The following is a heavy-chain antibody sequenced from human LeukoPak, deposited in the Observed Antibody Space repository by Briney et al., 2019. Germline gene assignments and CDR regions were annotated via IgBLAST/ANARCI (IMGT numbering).Heavy chain of an antibody. V-gene: IGHV1-58*01. CDR2: IVVGSGNT. CDR1: GFTFMNSA. J-gene: IGHJ6*02. D-gene: IGHD6-13*01. CDR3: AADFGGERQLVRYYGLDV. Sequence: ASVKLSCKAPGFTFMNSAVQWVRQARGQRLEWIGWIVVGSGNTDYAQKFQGRVTITRDMSTGTAYMELRSLRSEDTAVYYCAADFGGERQLVRYYGLDVWGQGTAVTVSS.